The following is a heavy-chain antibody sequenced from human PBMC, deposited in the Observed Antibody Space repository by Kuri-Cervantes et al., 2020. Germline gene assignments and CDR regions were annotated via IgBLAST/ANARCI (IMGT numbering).Heavy chain of an antibody. V-gene: IGHV7-4-1*02. Sequence: ASVKVSCKASGYTFTSYAMNWVRQAPGPGLEWMGWINTNTGNPTYAQGFTGRFVFSLDTSVSTAYLQISSLEAEDTAVYYCARRDGYNYSPYFSNFDYWGQGTLVTVSS. D-gene: IGHD5-24*01. CDR3: ARRDGYNYSPYFSNFDY. CDR1: GYTFTSYA. CDR2: INTNTGNP. J-gene: IGHJ4*02.